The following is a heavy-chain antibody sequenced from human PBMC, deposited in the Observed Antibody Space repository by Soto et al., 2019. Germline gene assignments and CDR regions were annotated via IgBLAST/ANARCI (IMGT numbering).Heavy chain of an antibody. CDR2: IYPGDSDT. Sequence: GESLKISCNGSGYTFTNYWIGWVRQMPGKGPEWMGIIYPGDSDTKYNPSFQGQVTISADKSITTTYLQWSSLKASDTAIYYCAASIFYYGMDVWRQGTTVTVS. J-gene: IGHJ6*02. V-gene: IGHV5-51*01. CDR3: AASIFYYGMDV. CDR1: GYTFTNYW.